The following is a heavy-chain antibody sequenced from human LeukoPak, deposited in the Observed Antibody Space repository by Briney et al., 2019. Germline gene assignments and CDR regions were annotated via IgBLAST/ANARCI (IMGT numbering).Heavy chain of an antibody. CDR2: IYHSGST. CDR3: ARGQEDLPRDYGGKPHAFDI. D-gene: IGHD4-23*01. CDR1: GGSISSSNW. V-gene: IGHV4-4*02. J-gene: IGHJ3*02. Sequence: ASETLSLTCAVSGGSISSSNWWSWVRQPPGKGLEWIGEIYHSGSTNYNPSLKSRVTISVDTSKNQFSLKLSSVTAADTAVYYCARGQEDLPRDYGGKPHAFDIWGQGTMVTVSS.